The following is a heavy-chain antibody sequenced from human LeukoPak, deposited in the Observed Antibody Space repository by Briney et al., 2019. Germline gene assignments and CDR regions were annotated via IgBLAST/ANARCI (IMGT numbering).Heavy chain of an antibody. V-gene: IGHV3-30*18. CDR1: GFTFSSYG. CDR3: AKEGQNYDFWSGYTGNWFDP. CDR2: ISYDGSNK. J-gene: IGHJ5*02. D-gene: IGHD3-3*01. Sequence: GRSLRLSCAASGFTFSSYGMHWVRQAPGKGLEWVAVISYDGSNKYYADSVKGRFTISRDNSKNTLYLQMNSLRAEDTAVYYCAKEGQNYDFWSGYTGNWFDPWGQGTLVTVSP.